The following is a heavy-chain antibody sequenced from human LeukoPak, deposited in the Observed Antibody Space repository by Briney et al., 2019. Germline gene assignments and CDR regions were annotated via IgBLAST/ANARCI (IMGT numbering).Heavy chain of an antibody. CDR3: VYDYVWGSYRYTSSY. D-gene: IGHD3-16*02. Sequence: ASVTVSCKASGGTFSSYAISWVRQAPGQGLEWMGGIIPIFGTANYAQKFQGRVTITADESTSTAYMELSSLRSEDTAVYYCVYDYVWGSYRYTSSYWGQGTLVTVSS. CDR2: IIPIFGTA. V-gene: IGHV1-69*13. J-gene: IGHJ4*02. CDR1: GGTFSSYA.